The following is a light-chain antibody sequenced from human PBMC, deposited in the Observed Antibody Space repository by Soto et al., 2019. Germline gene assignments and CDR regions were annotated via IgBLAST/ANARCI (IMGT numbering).Light chain of an antibody. V-gene: IGKV3-15*01. Sequence: EIVLTQYPDTLSVSPGERATLSCRATETVSTNLAWFQRKAGQPPRLLIYGSSTRATGVPDRFSGSGSGTEFALIISSLQSEDVAVYYCQQYSNWPPAITFGQGTRQE. CDR2: GSS. CDR3: QQYSNWPPAIT. CDR1: ETVSTN. J-gene: IGKJ5*01.